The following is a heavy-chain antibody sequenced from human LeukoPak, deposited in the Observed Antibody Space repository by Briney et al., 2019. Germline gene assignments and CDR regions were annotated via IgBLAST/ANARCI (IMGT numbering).Heavy chain of an antibody. D-gene: IGHD4-17*01. V-gene: IGHV3-9*01. CDR2: ISWNSGSI. J-gene: IGHJ4*02. Sequence: GGSLRLSCAASGFTFDDYAMHWVRQAPGKGLEWASGISWNSGSIGYADSVKGRFTISRDNAKNSLYLQMNSLRAEDTALYYCAKDNGYYDYGTLFDYWGQGTLVTVSS. CDR3: AKDNGYYDYGTLFDY. CDR1: GFTFDDYA.